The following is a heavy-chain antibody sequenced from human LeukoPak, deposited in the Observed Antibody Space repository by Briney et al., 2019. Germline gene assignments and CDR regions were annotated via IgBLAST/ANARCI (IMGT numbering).Heavy chain of an antibody. CDR2: VSVYNNKR. V-gene: IGHV1-18*01. D-gene: IGHD6-13*01. Sequence: ASVTVSCKASGYNFSIYGISWVRQAPGQGLEWMGWVSVYNNKRNYAQSLQGRVTMTTDTSTSTAYMELRSLRSDDTAVYYCARDYRSDGAPGFYGMDVWGQGTTVTVSS. J-gene: IGHJ6*02. CDR1: GYNFSIYG. CDR3: ARDYRSDGAPGFYGMDV.